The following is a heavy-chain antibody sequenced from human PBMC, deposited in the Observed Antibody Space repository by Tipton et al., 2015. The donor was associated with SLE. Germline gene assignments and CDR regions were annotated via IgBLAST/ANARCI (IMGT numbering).Heavy chain of an antibody. V-gene: IGHV4-59*01. Sequence: TLSLTCTVSGGSISTYYWSWIRQPPKQGLEWIGWIYHTGSTDYNPSLKSRVTISVDTSKNQFSLRLSSVTAADTAVYYCARDYYGSGFDAFDIWGQGPMVTFSS. J-gene: IGHJ3*02. CDR1: GGSISTYY. CDR3: ARDYYGSGFDAFDI. D-gene: IGHD3-10*01. CDR2: IYHTGST.